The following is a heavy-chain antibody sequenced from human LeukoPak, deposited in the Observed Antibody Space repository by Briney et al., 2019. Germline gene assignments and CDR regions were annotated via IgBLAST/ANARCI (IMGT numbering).Heavy chain of an antibody. V-gene: IGHV3-23*01. Sequence: GGSLRLSCAASGFTFSTYAMSWVRQAPGKGLEWVSGISGSGGSTFYADSVKGRFTISRDNSKNTLYLQMNSLRAKDTALYYCARDYYDSSGSSWFDPWGQGTLVTVSS. D-gene: IGHD3-22*01. J-gene: IGHJ5*02. CDR2: ISGSGGST. CDR3: ARDYYDSSGSSWFDP. CDR1: GFTFSTYA.